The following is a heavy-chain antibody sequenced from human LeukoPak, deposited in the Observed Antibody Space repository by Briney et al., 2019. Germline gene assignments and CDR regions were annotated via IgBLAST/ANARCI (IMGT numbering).Heavy chain of an antibody. D-gene: IGHD3-10*01. CDR3: AKDLVRGSGRSDYYYYYGMDV. Sequence: GGSLRLSCAASGFTFDDYAMHWVRHAPGKGLEWVSLISGDGGSTYYADSVKGRFTISRDNSKNSLYLQMNSLRTEDTALYYCAKDLVRGSGRSDYYYYYGMDVWGQGTTVTVSS. V-gene: IGHV3-43*02. CDR1: GFTFDDYA. CDR2: ISGDGGST. J-gene: IGHJ6*02.